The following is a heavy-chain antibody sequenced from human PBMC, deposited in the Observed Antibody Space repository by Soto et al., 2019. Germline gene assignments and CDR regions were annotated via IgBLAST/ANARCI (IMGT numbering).Heavy chain of an antibody. CDR3: ARDQRDFWRAYYYGMDL. V-gene: IGHV4-4*02. D-gene: IGHD3-3*01. CDR2: IYHSVST. J-gene: IGHJ6*02. Sequence: SETLSLTCAVSGGSISSSNCWSWVRQPPGKGLEWIGEIYHSVSTNYNQSLKSRVTISVDKSKNQFSLKLSSVTAADTAVYYCARDQRDFWRAYYYGMDLWGQGTTLTVSS. CDR1: GGSISSSNC.